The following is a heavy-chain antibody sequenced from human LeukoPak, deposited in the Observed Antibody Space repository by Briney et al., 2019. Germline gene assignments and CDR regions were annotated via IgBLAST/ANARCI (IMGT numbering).Heavy chain of an antibody. CDR2: IYYSGST. CDR3: ARHLEVRYFDWGYYGMDV. V-gene: IGHV4-59*08. J-gene: IGHJ6*02. CDR1: GGFISSYY. D-gene: IGHD3-9*01. Sequence: PSETLSLTCTVSGGFISSYYWSWIRQPPGKGLEWIGYIYYSGSTNYNPSLKSRVTISVDKSKNQFSLKLRYVDAADTAVYYCARHLEVRYFDWGYYGMDVWGQGTTVTVSS.